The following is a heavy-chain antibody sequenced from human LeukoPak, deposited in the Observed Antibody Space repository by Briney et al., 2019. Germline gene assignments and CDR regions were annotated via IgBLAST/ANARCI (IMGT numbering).Heavy chain of an antibody. V-gene: IGHV4-61*01. Sequence: SETLSLTCTVSGGSVSNSLYYWSWIRQPPGTGLEWIGYIYYSGSTNYNPSLKSRVTISVDTSKNQFSLKLSSVTAADTAVYYCARDQNYVWGSYRYTGLDYWGQGTLVTVSS. CDR2: IYYSGST. J-gene: IGHJ4*02. CDR1: GGSVSNSLYY. D-gene: IGHD3-16*02. CDR3: ARDQNYVWGSYRYTGLDY.